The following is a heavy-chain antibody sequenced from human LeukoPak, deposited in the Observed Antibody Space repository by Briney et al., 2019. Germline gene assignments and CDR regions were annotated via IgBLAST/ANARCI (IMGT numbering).Heavy chain of an antibody. CDR1: GGSFSDYY. CDR3: ARRVYFDY. V-gene: IGHV4-34*01. CDR2: INHSGST. D-gene: IGHD6-13*01. Sequence: PSETLSLTCAVYGGSFSDYYWTWIRQPPGKGLEWIGEINHSGSTNYNPSLKSRVTISVDTSKNQFSLKVTSVTAADTAVYYCARRVYFDYWGQGTLVTVSS. J-gene: IGHJ4*02.